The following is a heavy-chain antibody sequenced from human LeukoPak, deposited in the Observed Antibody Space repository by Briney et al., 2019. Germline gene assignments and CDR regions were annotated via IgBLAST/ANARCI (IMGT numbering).Heavy chain of an antibody. V-gene: IGHV3-33*01. CDR2: IWYDGSNK. J-gene: IGHJ6*02. Sequence: GGSLRLSCAASGFTFSSYGMHWVRQAPGKGLEWVAVIWYDGSNKYYADSVKGRFTISRDNSKNTLYLQTNSLRAEDTAVYYCARGFESTFYYYGMDVWGQGTTVTVSS. CDR1: GFTFSSYG. D-gene: IGHD3-16*01. CDR3: ARGFESTFYYYGMDV.